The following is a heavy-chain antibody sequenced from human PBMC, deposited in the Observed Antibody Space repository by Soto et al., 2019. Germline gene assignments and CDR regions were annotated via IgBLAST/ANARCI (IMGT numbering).Heavy chain of an antibody. CDR3: ARGEGGDVLTPREKCYYYYYGMDV. Sequence: SVKVSCKASGGTFSSYAISWVRQAPGQGLEWMGGIIPIFGTANYAQKFQGRVTITADESTSTAYMELSSLRSEDTAVYYCARGEGGDVLTPREKCYYYYYGMDVWGQGTTVTVSS. V-gene: IGHV1-69*13. CDR2: IIPIFGTA. J-gene: IGHJ6*02. CDR1: GGTFSSYA. D-gene: IGHD2-21*02.